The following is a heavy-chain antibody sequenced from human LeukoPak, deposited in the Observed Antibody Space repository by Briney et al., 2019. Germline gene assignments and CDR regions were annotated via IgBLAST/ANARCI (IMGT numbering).Heavy chain of an antibody. D-gene: IGHD2-2*01. CDR2: SEWDEDE. Sequence: SGPALVKPTRPLTLTCTFSGLSGRTSGMGGSGIGQPPEKALEWLALSEWDEDEFYITSLKTRLTISNATSKNQVVLTMTNMDPVDTATYYCARTYCSSTSCYENYFDYWGQGTLVTVSS. J-gene: IGHJ4*02. CDR3: ARTYCSSTSCYENYFDY. CDR1: GLSGRTSGMG. V-gene: IGHV2-70*01.